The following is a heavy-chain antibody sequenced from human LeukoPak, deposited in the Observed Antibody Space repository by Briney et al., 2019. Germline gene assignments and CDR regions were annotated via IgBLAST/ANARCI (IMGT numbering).Heavy chain of an antibody. CDR3: ARSEGDCSSTSCYNY. CDR1: GGSFSGYY. CDR2: INHSGST. J-gene: IGHJ4*02. V-gene: IGHV4-34*01. D-gene: IGHD2-2*02. Sequence: PSETLSLTCAVYGGSFSGYYWSWIRQPPGKGLEWIGEINHSGSTNYNPSLKSRVTISVDTSKNQFSLKLSSVTAADTAVYYCARSEGDCSSTSCYNYWGQGTLVTVSS.